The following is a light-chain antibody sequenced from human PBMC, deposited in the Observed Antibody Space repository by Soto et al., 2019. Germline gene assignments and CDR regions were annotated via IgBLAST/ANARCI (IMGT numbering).Light chain of an antibody. CDR3: SSYTGFSTDIL. CDR2: QVT. Sequence: QSVLTQPASVSGPPGQSITISCTGTSSDVGSYNFVSWYQHHAGTAPKLIIYQVTNRPSGVSDRFSASKSGDTASLTISGLQAEDEAIYYCSSYTGFSTDILFGGGTKLTVL. CDR1: SSDVGSYNF. V-gene: IGLV2-14*01. J-gene: IGLJ2*01.